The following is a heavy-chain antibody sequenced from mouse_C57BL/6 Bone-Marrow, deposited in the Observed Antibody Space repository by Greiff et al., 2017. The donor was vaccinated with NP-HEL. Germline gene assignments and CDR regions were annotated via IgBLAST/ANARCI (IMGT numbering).Heavy chain of an antibody. CDR3: VPLDGYYEGAWFAY. D-gene: IGHD2-3*01. CDR2: IRSKSNNYAT. CDR1: GFSFNTYA. V-gene: IGHV10-1*01. J-gene: IGHJ3*01. Sequence: EVQLVESGGGLVQPKGSLKLSCAASGFSFNTYAMNWVRQAPGKGLEWVARIRSKSNNYATYYADSVKDRFTISRDDSESMLYLQMNNLKTEDTAMYYCVPLDGYYEGAWFAYWGQGTLVTVSA.